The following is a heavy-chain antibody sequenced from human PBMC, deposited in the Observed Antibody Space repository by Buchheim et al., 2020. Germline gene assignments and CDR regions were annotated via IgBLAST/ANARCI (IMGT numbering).Heavy chain of an antibody. Sequence: EVQLVESGGGLVKPGGSLRLSCAASGFTFSNAWMNWVRQAPGKGLEWVGRIKSKTDGGTTDYAAPVKGRFTISRDASKNTLYLQMNSLKTEDTAVYYCEGAYYYDSSGYYYPNNWFDPWGQGTL. CDR3: EGAYYYDSSGYYYPNNWFDP. CDR2: IKSKTDGGTT. CDR1: GFTFSNAW. V-gene: IGHV3-15*07. J-gene: IGHJ5*02. D-gene: IGHD3-22*01.